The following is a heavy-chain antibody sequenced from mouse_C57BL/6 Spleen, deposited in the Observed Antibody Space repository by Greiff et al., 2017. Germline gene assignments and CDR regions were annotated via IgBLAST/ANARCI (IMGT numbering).Heavy chain of an antibody. J-gene: IGHJ4*01. D-gene: IGHD1-1*01. CDR1: GYTFTDYY. CDR2: INPSNGGT. Sequence: VQLQQSGAELVRPGASVKISCKASGYTFTDYYMDWVKQSHGKSLEWIGDINPSNGGTSYNQKFKGKDTLTVDKSSSTAYMELRSLTSEDSAVYYCARDSATLVEDYYLDYWGQGTTVTVSS. V-gene: IGHV1-26*01. CDR3: ARDSATLVEDYYLDY.